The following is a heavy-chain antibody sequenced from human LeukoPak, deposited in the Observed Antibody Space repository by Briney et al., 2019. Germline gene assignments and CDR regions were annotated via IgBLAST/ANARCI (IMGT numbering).Heavy chain of an antibody. V-gene: IGHV3-23*01. D-gene: IGHD2-2*01. CDR3: TRTRGCSSTSCYADY. CDR2: ISGSGDST. Sequence: GGSLRLSCEASGFTFSNYAMTWVRQAPGEGLEWVSGISGSGDSTYYADSVKGRFTISRDNSKNTLYLQMNSLRAEDTAVYSCTRTRGCSSTSCYADYWGQGTLVTVSS. CDR1: GFTFSNYA. J-gene: IGHJ4*02.